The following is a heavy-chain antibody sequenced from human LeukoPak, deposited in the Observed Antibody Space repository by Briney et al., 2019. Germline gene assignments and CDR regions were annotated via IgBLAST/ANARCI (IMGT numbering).Heavy chain of an antibody. CDR2: IYYSGAT. CDR1: GGSISSSNYC. CDR3: ATLGNGRTFDN. Sequence: SSETLSLTCTVSGGSISSSNYCWGCIRQPPGKGLEWIGSIYYSGATFYTPSLKSRVTISVDTSKNQFSLKLSSVTAADTAVYYCATLGNGRTFDNWGQGTLVTVSS. J-gene: IGHJ4*02. V-gene: IGHV4-39*07. D-gene: IGHD1-26*01.